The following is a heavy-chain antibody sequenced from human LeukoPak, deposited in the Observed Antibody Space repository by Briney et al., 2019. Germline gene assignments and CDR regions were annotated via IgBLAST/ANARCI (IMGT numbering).Heavy chain of an antibody. Sequence: GSLRLSCAASGFTFSSYAMHWVRQAPGKGLEYVSAISSNGGSTYYANSVKGRFTISRDNSKNTLYLQMNSLRAEDTAVYYCAKDPDIVATSPTHDYWGQGTLVTVSS. J-gene: IGHJ4*02. CDR1: GFTFSSYA. CDR2: ISSNGGST. V-gene: IGHV3-64*01. CDR3: AKDPDIVATSPTHDY. D-gene: IGHD5-12*01.